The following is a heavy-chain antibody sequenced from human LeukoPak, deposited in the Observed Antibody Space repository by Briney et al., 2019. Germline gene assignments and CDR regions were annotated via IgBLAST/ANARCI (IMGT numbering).Heavy chain of an antibody. D-gene: IGHD3-10*01. CDR1: GFTFSSYA. V-gene: IGHV3-23*01. CDR3: AKAGGSGSPYFDY. Sequence: PGGSLGLSCAASGFTFSSYAMSWARQAPGKGLEWVSAISGSGGSTYYADSVKGRFTISRDNSKNTLYLQMNSLRAEDTAVYYCAKAGGSGSPYFDYWGQGTLVTVSS. CDR2: ISGSGGST. J-gene: IGHJ4*02.